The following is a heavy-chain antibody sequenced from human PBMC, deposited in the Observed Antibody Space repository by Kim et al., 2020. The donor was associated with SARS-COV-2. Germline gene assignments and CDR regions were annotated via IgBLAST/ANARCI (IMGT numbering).Heavy chain of an antibody. CDR1: GGSFSGYY. CDR2: INHSGST. D-gene: IGHD3-16*01. V-gene: IGHV4-34*01. Sequence: SETLSLTCAVYGGSFSGYYWSWIRQPPGKGLEWIGEINHSGSTNYNPSLKSRVTISVDTTKNQFSLKLSSVTAADTAVYYCARARTYRAVVAWGQGTLVT. CDR3: ARARTYRAVVA. J-gene: IGHJ5*02.